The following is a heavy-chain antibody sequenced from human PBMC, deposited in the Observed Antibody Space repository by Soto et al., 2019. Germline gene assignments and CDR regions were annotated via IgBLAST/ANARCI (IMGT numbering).Heavy chain of an antibody. CDR1: GFTFSSYW. CDR2: IDSDGRST. D-gene: IGHD3-22*01. V-gene: IGHV3-74*03. J-gene: IGHJ4*02. CDR3: VSDYDSSGFYSGH. Sequence: GGSLRLSCAASGFTFSSYWMHWVRQSPGKGLVWVSQIDSDGRSTTYADTVKGRFTVSRDNAKNKLFLQMNSLRAEDTAVYYCVSDYDSSGFYSGHWGQGTLVTVSS.